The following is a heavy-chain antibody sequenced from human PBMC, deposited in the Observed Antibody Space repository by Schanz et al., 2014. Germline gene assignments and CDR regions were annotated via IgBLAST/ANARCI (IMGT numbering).Heavy chain of an antibody. J-gene: IGHJ4*02. CDR1: GYTFTTYA. CDR2: ISVYNHNK. D-gene: IGHD3-9*01. Sequence: QVQLVQSGAEVKKPGASVRVSCKASGYTFTTYAMSWVRQAPGQGLEWVGWISVYNHNKEYDQKFQGRVTMITDTSTSTAYMALTDLRSDDTAVYYCARDAADFYDILTEEDYWGQGTLVTVSS. CDR3: ARDAADFYDILTEEDY. V-gene: IGHV1-18*01.